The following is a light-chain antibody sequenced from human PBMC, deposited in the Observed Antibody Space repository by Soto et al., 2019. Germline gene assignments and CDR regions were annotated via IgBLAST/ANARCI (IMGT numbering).Light chain of an antibody. CDR3: SSKTSGSSPFV. Sequence: QSVLTQPASVSGSPGQSITISCTGSTSDVGAYNYVSWYKHHPGQAPQLMIYGVSNRPSGVSNRFSGSKSGNTASLTISGLQADDEGDYYCSSKTSGSSPFVFGTGTKVTVL. J-gene: IGLJ1*01. V-gene: IGLV2-14*01. CDR1: TSDVGAYNY. CDR2: GVS.